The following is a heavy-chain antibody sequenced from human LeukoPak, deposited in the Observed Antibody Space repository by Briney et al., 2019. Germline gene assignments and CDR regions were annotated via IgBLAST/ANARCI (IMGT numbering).Heavy chain of an antibody. D-gene: IGHD7-27*01. CDR1: GFIFSSYV. Sequence: PGGSLRLPRAASGFIFSSYVMIYVRQAPGKGLEWIAIIGNSGGNIHYADSVKGRFSISRDNYKNTLSLQMNSLRVDDTVVYYCARDPNWGSGYWGQGTLVTVSS. CDR3: ARDPNWGSGY. J-gene: IGHJ4*02. V-gene: IGHV3-23*01. CDR2: IGNSGGNI.